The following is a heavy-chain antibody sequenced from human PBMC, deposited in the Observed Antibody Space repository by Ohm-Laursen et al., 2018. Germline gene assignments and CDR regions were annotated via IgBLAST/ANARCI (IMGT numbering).Heavy chain of an antibody. Sequence: ASVKVSCNASGYIFTGYYMFWVRQAPGQGLEWMGWINPNSGATNYAQKFQGRVTMTRDTSITTAYMEVNRLTSDDTAVYYCAKTPTSGWYVDYWGQGTLVTVSS. V-gene: IGHV1-2*02. J-gene: IGHJ4*02. D-gene: IGHD6-19*01. CDR3: AKTPTSGWYVDY. CDR1: GYIFTGYY. CDR2: INPNSGAT.